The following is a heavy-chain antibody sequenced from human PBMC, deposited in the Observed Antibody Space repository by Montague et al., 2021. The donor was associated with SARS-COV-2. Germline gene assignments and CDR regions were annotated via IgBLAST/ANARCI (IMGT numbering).Heavy chain of an antibody. Sequence: SETLSLTCTVSGDSIISFYWTWVRQSPGKGLEWIGNAYYTGNTKYKPSLEGRVTISVDTSKSQFSLKLSSVTAADTAVYYCARDQANYGLDVWGQGATVTVSS. CDR3: ARDQANYGLDV. J-gene: IGHJ6*02. V-gene: IGHV4-59*01. CDR1: GDSIISFY. CDR2: AYYTGNT.